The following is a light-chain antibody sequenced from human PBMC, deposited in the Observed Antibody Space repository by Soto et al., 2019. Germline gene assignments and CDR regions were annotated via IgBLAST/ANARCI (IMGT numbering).Light chain of an antibody. J-gene: IGLJ1*01. CDR2: STI. CDR1: SGSVSTANN. CDR3: ALFMGNGISV. Sequence: QAVVTQESSFSVSPGGTVTLTCGLISGSVSTANNPNWYQQTPGLAPRTLIYSTITRSSGVPDRFSGSILGNKAALTITGAQADDESDYYCALFMGNGISVFGTGTKLTVL. V-gene: IGLV8-61*01.